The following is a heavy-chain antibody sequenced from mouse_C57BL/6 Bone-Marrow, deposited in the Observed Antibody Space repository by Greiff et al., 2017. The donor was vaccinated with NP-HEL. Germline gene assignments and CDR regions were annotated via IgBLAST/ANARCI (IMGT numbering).Heavy chain of an antibody. V-gene: IGHV1-62-2*01. Sequence: VKLQESGAELVKPGASVKLSCKASGYTFTEYTIHWVKQRSGQGLEWIGWFYPGSGRIKYNEKFKDKATLTADKSSSTVYMELSRLTSEDSAVYFCARHEEIYYGNYYFDYWGQGTTLTVFS. CDR2: FYPGSGRI. CDR3: ARHEEIYYGNYYFDY. J-gene: IGHJ2*01. CDR1: GYTFTEYT. D-gene: IGHD2-1*01.